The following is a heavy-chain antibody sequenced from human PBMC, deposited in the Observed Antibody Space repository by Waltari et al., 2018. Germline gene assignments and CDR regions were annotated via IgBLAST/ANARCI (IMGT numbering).Heavy chain of an antibody. J-gene: IGHJ5*02. CDR1: GDSSSRRSYY. Sequence: QVQLQESGPGLVKPSETLSLTCTVSGDSSSRRSYYWGWIRQTPGKGLEGNGRIFYSGSTYYNPSLRSRVTISRDTTKNQFSLKVTSVTAADTAVYYCARKYHSSGYYFLGWFDPWGQGTLVTVSS. V-gene: IGHV4-39*01. CDR3: ARKYHSSGYYFLGWFDP. CDR2: IFYSGST. D-gene: IGHD3-22*01.